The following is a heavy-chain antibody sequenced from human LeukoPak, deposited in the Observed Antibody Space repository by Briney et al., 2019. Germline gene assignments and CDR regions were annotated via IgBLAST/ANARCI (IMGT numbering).Heavy chain of an antibody. D-gene: IGHD5-18*01. CDR3: ARCTATQTLPFDY. CDR1: GYSFTGYW. CDR2: IYPGDSDT. J-gene: IGHJ4*02. Sequence: GESLKISCKGSGYSFTGYWIGWVRQMPGKGLEWMGIIYPGDSDTRYSPSFQGQVTISADKSISTAYLQWSSLKASDTAMYYCARCTATQTLPFDYWGQGTLVTVSS. V-gene: IGHV5-51*01.